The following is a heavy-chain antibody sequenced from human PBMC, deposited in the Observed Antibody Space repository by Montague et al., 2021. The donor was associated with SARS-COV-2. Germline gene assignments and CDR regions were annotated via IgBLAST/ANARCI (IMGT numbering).Heavy chain of an antibody. J-gene: IGHJ4*02. CDR1: GGSFSGYY. Sequence: SETLSLTCAVYGGSFSGYYGSWIRQPPGKGLEWIGEINHGGSTNYNPSLKSRVTISVDTSKNQFSLKLSSVTAADTAVYYCARDAAVAGIDYWGQGTLVTVSS. CDR2: INHGGST. CDR3: ARDAAVAGIDY. D-gene: IGHD6-19*01. V-gene: IGHV4-34*01.